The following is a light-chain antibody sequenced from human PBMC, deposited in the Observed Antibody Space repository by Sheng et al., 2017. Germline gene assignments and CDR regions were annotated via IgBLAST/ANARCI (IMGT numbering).Light chain of an antibody. CDR2: GAS. V-gene: IGKV1-16*02. Sequence: DIQMTQSPSSLSASVGDRVTITCRASQDINSYLAWFQQKPGKAPKSLIYGASNLQSGVPPKFSGSGSGTDFTLTISSLQPEDFATYYCQQYKSYPLTFGGGTKVEIK. CDR3: QQYKSYPLT. J-gene: IGKJ4*01. CDR1: QDINSY.